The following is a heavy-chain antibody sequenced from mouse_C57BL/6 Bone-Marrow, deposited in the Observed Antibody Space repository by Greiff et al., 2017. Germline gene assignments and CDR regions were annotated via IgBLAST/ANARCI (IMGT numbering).Heavy chain of an antibody. CDR2: ISSGGSYT. V-gene: IGHV5-6*01. D-gene: IGHD1-1*01. Sequence: EVKLMESGGDLVKPGGSLKLSCAASGFTFSSYGMSWVRQTPDKRLEWVATISSGGSYTYYPDSVMGRFTISRDNAKNTLYLQMSSLKSEDTAMYYCLRGRDYWGQGTTLTVSS. CDR1: GFTFSSYG. J-gene: IGHJ2*01. CDR3: LRGRDY.